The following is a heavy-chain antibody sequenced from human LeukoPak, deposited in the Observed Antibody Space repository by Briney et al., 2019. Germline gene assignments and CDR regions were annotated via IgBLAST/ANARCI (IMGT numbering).Heavy chain of an antibody. V-gene: IGHV3-53*01. J-gene: IGHJ4*02. Sequence: PGGSLRLSCAASGLTVSRNYMSWVRQAPGKGLEWVSVIYSADSAYYADSVRGRFTISRDNSKNTLYLQMNSLRADDTAVYYCAREVGGGATNYFDYWGQGTLVTVSS. CDR2: IYSADSA. CDR3: AREVGGGATNYFDY. CDR1: GLTVSRNY. D-gene: IGHD1-26*01.